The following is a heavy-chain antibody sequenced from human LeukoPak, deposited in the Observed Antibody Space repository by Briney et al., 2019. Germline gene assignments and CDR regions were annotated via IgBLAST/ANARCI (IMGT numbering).Heavy chain of an antibody. CDR3: ATGYYDILTGFYYFDY. Sequence: ASVKVSCKASGYSFTGYYIHWVRQAPGQGLEWMGWINPNSGGTNYAQKFQGRVTMTRDTSISTAYMELSRLRSEDTAVYYCATGYYDILTGFYYFDYWGQGTLVTVSS. D-gene: IGHD3-9*01. CDR1: GYSFTGYY. V-gene: IGHV1-2*02. CDR2: INPNSGGT. J-gene: IGHJ4*02.